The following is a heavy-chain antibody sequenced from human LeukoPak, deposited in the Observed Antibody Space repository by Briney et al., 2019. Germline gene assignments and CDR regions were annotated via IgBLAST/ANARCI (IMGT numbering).Heavy chain of an antibody. D-gene: IGHD3-3*01. CDR2: ISSSSSYI. V-gene: IGHV3-21*01. CDR1: GFTFSSYW. Sequence: PGGSLRLSCAASGFTFSSYWMSWVRQAPGKGLEWVSSISSSSSYIYYADSVKGRFTISRDNAKNSLYLQMNSLRAEDTAVYYCAREYYDFWSGYHYYYYYMDVWGKGTTVTVSS. J-gene: IGHJ6*03. CDR3: AREYYDFWSGYHYYYYYMDV.